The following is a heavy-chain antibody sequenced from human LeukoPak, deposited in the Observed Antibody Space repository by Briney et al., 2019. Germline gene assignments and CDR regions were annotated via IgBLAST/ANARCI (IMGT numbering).Heavy chain of an antibody. V-gene: IGHV1-69*01. CDR1: GGTFSSYA. Sequence: ASVKVSCKASGGTFSSYAISWVRQAPGQGLEWMGGIIPIFGTANYAQKFQGRVTITADESTSTAYMELSSLRSEDTAVYYCARSGQYCGGDCYFDYWGQGTLVTVSS. J-gene: IGHJ4*02. CDR2: IIPIFGTA. CDR3: ARSGQYCGGDCYFDY. D-gene: IGHD2-21*02.